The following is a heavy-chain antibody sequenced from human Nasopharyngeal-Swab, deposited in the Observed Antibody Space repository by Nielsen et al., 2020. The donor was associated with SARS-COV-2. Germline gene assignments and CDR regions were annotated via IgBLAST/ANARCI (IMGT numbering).Heavy chain of an antibody. J-gene: IGHJ3*01. CDR2: IKTDGSER. V-gene: IGHV3-7*03. Sequence: ESPKISCLDSIVTSSPYWMNWVRQAPGKGLEWVANIKTDGSERNYLDSVKGRFTITSDNAKRSVYLQMNSLRVEDTAMYYCTRGHYGDYGGQGTMVTVSS. CDR3: TRGHYGDY. D-gene: IGHD4-17*01. CDR1: IVTSSPYW.